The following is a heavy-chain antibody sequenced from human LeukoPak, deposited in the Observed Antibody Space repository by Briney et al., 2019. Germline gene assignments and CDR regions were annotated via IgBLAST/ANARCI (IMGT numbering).Heavy chain of an antibody. D-gene: IGHD2-8*01. J-gene: IGHJ6*03. CDR3: AKDRCSNGIGCYYYYMEV. V-gene: IGHV3-30*02. CDR2: IQYDRTNE. CDR1: GFTFSSYG. Sequence: GGSLRLSCAASGFTFSSYGMSWVRQAPGKGLEWVAYIQYDRTNEQYAHSVKGRSRISRDNSNNILYLQMNSLRTEDTAVYYCAKDRCSNGIGCYYYYMEVWGKGTTVTISS.